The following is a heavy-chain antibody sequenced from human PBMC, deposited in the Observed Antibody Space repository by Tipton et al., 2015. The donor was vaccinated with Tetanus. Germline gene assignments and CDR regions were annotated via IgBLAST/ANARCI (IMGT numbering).Heavy chain of an antibody. CDR1: GGSISSYY. V-gene: IGHV4-59*01. D-gene: IGHD2-8*01. Sequence: GLVKPSETLSLTCTVSGGSISSYYWSWIRQPPGKGLEWIGYIYYSGSTNYNPSLRSRVTISVDTSRNQFSLRLKSVTPADTAMYYCARDHRLSASYAGWFDPWGQGTLVTVSS. J-gene: IGHJ5*02. CDR2: IYYSGST. CDR3: ARDHRLSASYAGWFDP.